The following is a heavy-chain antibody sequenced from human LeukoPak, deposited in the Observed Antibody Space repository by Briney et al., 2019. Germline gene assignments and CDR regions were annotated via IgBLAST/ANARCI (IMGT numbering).Heavy chain of an antibody. CDR1: GFTFSNAW. V-gene: IGHV3-23*01. CDR2: ISGSGGST. D-gene: IGHD3-22*01. Sequence: GGSLRLSCAASGFTFSNAWMSWVRQAPGKGLEWVSAISGSGGSTYYADSVKGRFTISRDNSKNTLYLQMNSLRAEDTAVYYCAKDREGYYDSSGYYRKPYFDYWGQGTLVTVSS. J-gene: IGHJ4*02. CDR3: AKDREGYYDSSGYYRKPYFDY.